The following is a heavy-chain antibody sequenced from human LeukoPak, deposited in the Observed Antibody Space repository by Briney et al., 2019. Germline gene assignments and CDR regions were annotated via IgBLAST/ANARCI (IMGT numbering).Heavy chain of an antibody. V-gene: IGHV3-66*02. CDR3: ARPQGYCSSTRCYFHYFDY. J-gene: IGHJ4*02. CDR1: GFTVSNCY. Sequence: PGGSLRLSCAVSGFTVSNCYMSWVRQAPGKGLEWVSVIYSGGSTYYADSVKGRFTISRDNSKNTLYLQMNSLRAEDTAVYYCARPQGYCSSTRCYFHYFDYWGQGTLVTVSS. D-gene: IGHD2-2*01. CDR2: IYSGGST.